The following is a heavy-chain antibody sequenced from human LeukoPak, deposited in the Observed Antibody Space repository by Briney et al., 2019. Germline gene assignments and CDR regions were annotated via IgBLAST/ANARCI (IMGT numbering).Heavy chain of an antibody. CDR2: INPNSGGT. Sequence: GASVKVSCKASGYTFTGYYMHWVRQAPGQGLEWMGWINPNSGGTNYAQKFQGRVTMTRDTSISTAYTELSRLRSDDTAVYYCAREIAAAGAIDYFDYWGQGTLVTVSS. CDR3: AREIAAAGAIDYFDY. V-gene: IGHV1-2*02. J-gene: IGHJ4*02. CDR1: GYTFTGYY. D-gene: IGHD6-13*01.